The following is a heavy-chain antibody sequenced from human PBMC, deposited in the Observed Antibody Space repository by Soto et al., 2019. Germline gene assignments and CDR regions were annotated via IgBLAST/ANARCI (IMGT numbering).Heavy chain of an antibody. CDR2: INHSGST. D-gene: IGHD6-19*01. Sequence: SETLSLTCAVYGGSFSGYYWSWIRQPPGKGLEWIGEINHSGSTNYNPSLKSRVTISVDTSKNQFSLKLGSVTAADTAVYYCARVSRGGWPLDYYYYMDVWGKGTTVTVSS. CDR3: ARVSRGGWPLDYYYYMDV. V-gene: IGHV4-34*01. CDR1: GGSFSGYY. J-gene: IGHJ6*03.